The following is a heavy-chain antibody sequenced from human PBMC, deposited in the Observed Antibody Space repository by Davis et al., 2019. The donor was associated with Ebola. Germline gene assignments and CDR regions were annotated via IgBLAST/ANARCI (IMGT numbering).Heavy chain of an antibody. CDR3: ARGGSGSYWRNWFDP. CDR2: INPNSGGT. Sequence: ASVTVSCKASGYTFTGYYMHWVRQAPGQGLEWMGWINPNSGGTNYAQKFQGWVTMTRDTSISTAYMELSRLRSDDTAVYYCARGGSGSYWRNWFDPWGQGTLVTVSS. D-gene: IGHD3-10*01. V-gene: IGHV1-2*04. J-gene: IGHJ5*02. CDR1: GYTFTGYY.